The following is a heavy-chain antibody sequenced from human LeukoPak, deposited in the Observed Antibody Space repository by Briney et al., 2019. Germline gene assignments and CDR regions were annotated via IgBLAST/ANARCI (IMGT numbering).Heavy chain of an antibody. D-gene: IGHD3-22*01. CDR1: GFTFSYYT. J-gene: IGHJ4*02. V-gene: IGHV3-30-3*01. Sequence: GGSLRLSCAASGFTFSYYTMHWVRQAPGKGLEWVAVISYDGSNNYYADSLKGRFTSSIDNSKNTLYLQMNSLRAEDTAVYYCARGLNYYDSSGYYFSYWGQGTLVTVSS. CDR3: ARGLNYYDSSGYYFSY. CDR2: ISYDGSNN.